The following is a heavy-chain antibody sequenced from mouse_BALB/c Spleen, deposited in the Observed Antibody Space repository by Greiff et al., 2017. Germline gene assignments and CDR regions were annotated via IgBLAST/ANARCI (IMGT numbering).Heavy chain of an antibody. CDR2: ISSGGGNT. D-gene: IGHD1-2*01. CDR3: ATGYGGAWFAY. Sequence: EVQGVESGGGLVKPGGSLKLSCAASGFTFSSYTMSWVRQTPEKRLEWVATISSGGGNTYYPDSVKGRFTISRDNAKNNLYLQMSSLRSEDTALYYCATGYGGAWFAYWGQGTLVTVSA. V-gene: IGHV5-9*03. J-gene: IGHJ3*01. CDR1: GFTFSSYT.